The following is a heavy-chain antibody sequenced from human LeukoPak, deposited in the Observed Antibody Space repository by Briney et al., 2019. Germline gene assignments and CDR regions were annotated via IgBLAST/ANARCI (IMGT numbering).Heavy chain of an antibody. CDR2: HYSGSTT. CDR3: ARLPAYYYGMDV. Sequence: GGSLRLSCAASGFAVTANYMNWVRQAPGKGLEWVSVHYSGSTTYYADSVRGRLTISRDNSKNTLYLQMNSLRVEDTAVYYCARLPAYYYGMDVWGQGTTVTVSS. CDR1: GFAVTANY. J-gene: IGHJ6*02. V-gene: IGHV3-66*04.